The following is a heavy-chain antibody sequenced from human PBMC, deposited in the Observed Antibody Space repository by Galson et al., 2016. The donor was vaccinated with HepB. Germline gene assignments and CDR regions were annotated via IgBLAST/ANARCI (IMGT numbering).Heavy chain of an antibody. D-gene: IGHD2-2*01. V-gene: IGHV3-9*01. CDR3: AKSDCSSTSCFPDY. CDR2: ISWNSDSI. Sequence: SLRLSCAASGFTFGHYAMHWVRQAPGKGLEWVSGISWNSDSIGCADSVKGRFTISRDNAKNSLYLQMNSLRAVDTALYYCAKSDCSSTSCFPDYWGQGTLVTVSS. CDR1: GFTFGHYA. J-gene: IGHJ4*02.